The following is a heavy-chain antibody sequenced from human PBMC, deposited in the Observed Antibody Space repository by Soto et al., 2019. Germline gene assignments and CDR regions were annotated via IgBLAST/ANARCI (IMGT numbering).Heavy chain of an antibody. Sequence: QVQLVQSGAEVKKPGSSVKVSCKASGGTFSSYTISWVRQAPGQGLEWMGRIIPILGIANYAQKCQCRVTITTAKSTSAPGMEVSSLSSEDTAVYHRARAGSGYYVDYDYGMDVGGQGPKVSVSS. D-gene: IGHD3-22*01. J-gene: IGHJ6*02. CDR1: GGTFSSYT. V-gene: IGHV1-69*02. CDR3: ARAGSGYYVDYDYGMDV. CDR2: IIPILGIA.